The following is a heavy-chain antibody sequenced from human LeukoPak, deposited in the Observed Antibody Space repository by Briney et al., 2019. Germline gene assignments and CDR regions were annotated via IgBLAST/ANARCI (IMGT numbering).Heavy chain of an antibody. J-gene: IGHJ5*02. Sequence: GASVKVSCKASGYTFTGYYMHWVRQAPGQGLEWMGWINPNSGGTNYAQKFQGRVTMTRDTSISTAYMELSRLRSDDTAVYYCARVSTSCSGGSCYSTGFDPWGQGTLVTVSS. CDR3: ARVSTSCSGGSCYSTGFDP. D-gene: IGHD2-15*01. V-gene: IGHV1-2*02. CDR1: GYTFTGYY. CDR2: INPNSGGT.